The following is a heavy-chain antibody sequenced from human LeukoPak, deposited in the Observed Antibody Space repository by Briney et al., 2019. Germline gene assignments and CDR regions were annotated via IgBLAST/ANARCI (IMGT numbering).Heavy chain of an antibody. CDR1: GLSVSSYY. V-gene: IGHV3-53*01. CDR2: IYSNNTT. D-gene: IGHD3-22*01. CDR3: AKGITVMMVAPGY. Sequence: GGSLRLSCAASGLSVSSYYMTWVRQAPGKGLERVSVIYSNNTTFYADSVKGRFTISRDKSKNTLYLQMNSLRAEDTAVYYCAKGITVMMVAPGYWGQGTLVTVSS. J-gene: IGHJ4*02.